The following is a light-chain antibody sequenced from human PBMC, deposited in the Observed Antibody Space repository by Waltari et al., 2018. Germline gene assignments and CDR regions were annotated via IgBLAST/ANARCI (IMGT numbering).Light chain of an antibody. J-gene: IGLJ2*01. CDR3: SSYTSSTSGV. CDR2: DVN. CDR1: SSDVGGYNF. V-gene: IGLV2-14*03. Sequence: QSALTQPASVSGSPGQSITISCTGTSSDVGGYNFVSWYQHPQGKAPKLLIYDVNNRPSWGSDRCSGSKYGNTASLTISGLQAEDEADYYCSSYTSSTSGVFGGGTQLTVL.